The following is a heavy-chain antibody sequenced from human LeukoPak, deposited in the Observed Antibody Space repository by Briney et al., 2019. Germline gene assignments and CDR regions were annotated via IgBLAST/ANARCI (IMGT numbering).Heavy chain of an antibody. D-gene: IGHD5-24*01. CDR1: GASISSSSYC. CDR2: IYYTGST. CDR3: ARGKVEMATIDAFDI. V-gene: IGHV4-39*07. J-gene: IGHJ3*02. Sequence: SQTLSLTCTVSGASISSSSYCWGWIRQPPGKGLEWIGSIYYTGSTYYNPSPKSRVTISVDTSKNQFSLKLSSVTAADTAVYYCARGKVEMATIDAFDIWGQGTMVTVSS.